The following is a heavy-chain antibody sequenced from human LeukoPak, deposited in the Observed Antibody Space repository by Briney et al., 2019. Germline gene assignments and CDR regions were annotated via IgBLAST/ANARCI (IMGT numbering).Heavy chain of an antibody. J-gene: IGHJ4*02. CDR1: GGTFSSYA. D-gene: IGHD2-2*01. V-gene: IGHV1-69*06. CDR2: IIRIFGTA. Sequence: ASVKVSCKASGGTFSSYAISWVRQAPGQGLEWMGGIIRIFGTANYAQKFQGRVTITADKSTSTAYMELSSLRSEDTAVYYCARGYCSSTSCYLGDYWGQGTLVTVSS. CDR3: ARGYCSSTSCYLGDY.